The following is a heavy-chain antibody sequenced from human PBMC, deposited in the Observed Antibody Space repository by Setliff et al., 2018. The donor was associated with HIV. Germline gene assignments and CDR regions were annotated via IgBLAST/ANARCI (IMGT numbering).Heavy chain of an antibody. Sequence: PSETLSLTCTVSGGSITSNNYYWGWIRQPPGKGLEWIGTFYYSGSTYYNSSLKSRVTISVDTSTNRFSLRLNSVTAADTAVYYCVRRVYDFWSGLAGYSYYMDVWGKGTTVTVSS. CDR1: GGSITSNNYY. V-gene: IGHV4-39*01. J-gene: IGHJ6*03. CDR3: VRRVYDFWSGLAGYSYYMDV. CDR2: FYYSGST. D-gene: IGHD3-3*01.